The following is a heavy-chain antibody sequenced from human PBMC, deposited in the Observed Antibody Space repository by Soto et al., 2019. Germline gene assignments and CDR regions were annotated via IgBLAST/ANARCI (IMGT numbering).Heavy chain of an antibody. V-gene: IGHV3-30-3*01. D-gene: IGHD1-26*01. CDR1: GFTFSSYA. J-gene: IGHJ5*01. CDR3: ARDKALSVGNWFDS. Sequence: GGSLRLSCAASGFTFSSYAVHWVRQAPGKGLEWVAVISYDGSNKYYADSVKGRFTISRDNSKNTLYLQMNSLRAEDTAVYYCARDKALSVGNWFDSWGQGTLVTVSS. CDR2: ISYDGSNK.